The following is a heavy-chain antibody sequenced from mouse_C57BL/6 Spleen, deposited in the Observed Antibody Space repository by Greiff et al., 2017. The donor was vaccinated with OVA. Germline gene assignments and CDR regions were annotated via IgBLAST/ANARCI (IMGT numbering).Heavy chain of an antibody. J-gene: IGHJ2*01. V-gene: IGHV1-81*01. Sequence: VQLVESGAELARPGASVKLSCKASGYTFTSYGISWVKQRTGQGLEWIGEIYPRSGNTYYNEKFKGKATLTADKSSSTAYMELRSLTSEDSAVYFCARSEATVVDYWGQGTTLTVSS. CDR3: ARSEATVVDY. CDR2: IYPRSGNT. D-gene: IGHD1-1*01. CDR1: GYTFTSYG.